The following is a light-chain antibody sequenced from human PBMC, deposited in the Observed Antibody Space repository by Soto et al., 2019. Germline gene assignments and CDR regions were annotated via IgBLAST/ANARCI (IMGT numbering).Light chain of an antibody. V-gene: IGKV1D-12*01. Sequence: DLQLTQPPSSVSASVGDRVTITCRAGQGISSWLAWYQQKPGKAPKVLIYATSRLQSGVPPRFSGSGSGTDFTLTISSLQPEDFATYFCQQTNSFPLTFGGGTKVDIK. CDR2: ATS. CDR1: QGISSW. CDR3: QQTNSFPLT. J-gene: IGKJ4*01.